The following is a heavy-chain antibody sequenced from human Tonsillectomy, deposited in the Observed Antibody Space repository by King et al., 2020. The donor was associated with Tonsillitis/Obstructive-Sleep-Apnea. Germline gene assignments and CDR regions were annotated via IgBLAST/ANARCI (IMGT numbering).Heavy chain of an antibody. J-gene: IGHJ3*02. CDR2: ISWNSGSI. V-gene: IGHV3-9*01. CDR3: AKDSSSWYRAFDI. CDR1: GFTFDDYA. Sequence: VQLVESGGGLVQPGRSLRLSCAASGFTFDDYAMHWVRQAPGKGLEWVSGISWNSGSIGYADSVKGRFTISRDNAKNSLYLQMNSLRAEDTALYYCAKDSSSWYRAFDIWGQGTMVTVSS. D-gene: IGHD6-13*01.